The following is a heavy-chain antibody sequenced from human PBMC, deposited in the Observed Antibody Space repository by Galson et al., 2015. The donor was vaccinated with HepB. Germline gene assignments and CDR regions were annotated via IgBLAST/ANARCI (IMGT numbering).Heavy chain of an antibody. CDR2: IYYSGST. CDR1: GGSISSYY. J-gene: IGHJ4*01. CDR3: ARVGWLLPGEPYYFDY. Sequence: QVQLQESGPGLVKPSETLSLTCTVSGGSISSYYWSWIRQPPGKGLEWIGYIYYSGSTNYNPSLKSRVTISVDTSKNQFSLKLSSVTAADTAVYYCARVGWLLPGEPYYFDYWG. D-gene: IGHD3-3*01. V-gene: IGHV4-59*01.